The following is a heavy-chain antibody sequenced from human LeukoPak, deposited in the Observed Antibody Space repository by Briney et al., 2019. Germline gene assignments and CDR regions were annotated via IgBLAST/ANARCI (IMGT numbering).Heavy chain of an antibody. CDR1: GFTLSTYA. J-gene: IGHJ4*02. Sequence: GGSLRLSCAASGFTLSTYAMSWVRQAPGKGLEWVSSIRSSGGSTYYTDSVRGRFTISRDNSKNTLYLQMNSLRAEDTAVYYCAKRVPYYFDSWGRGTLVTVSS. CDR2: IRSSGGST. CDR3: AKRVPYYFDS. D-gene: IGHD3-10*01. V-gene: IGHV3-23*01.